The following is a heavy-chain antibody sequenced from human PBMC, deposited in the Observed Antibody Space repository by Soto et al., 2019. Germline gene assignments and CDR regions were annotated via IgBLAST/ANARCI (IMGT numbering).Heavy chain of an antibody. CDR1: GGSISSGGYY. V-gene: IGHV4-31*03. CDR3: ARSYYDILTGYSSFDY. CDR2: IYYSGST. D-gene: IGHD3-9*01. Sequence: SETLSLTYTVSGGSISSGGYYWSWIRQHPGKGLEWIGYIYYSGSTNYNPSLKSRVTISVDTSKNQFSLKLSSVTAADTAVYYCARSYYDILTGYSSFDYWGQGTLVTVSS. J-gene: IGHJ4*02.